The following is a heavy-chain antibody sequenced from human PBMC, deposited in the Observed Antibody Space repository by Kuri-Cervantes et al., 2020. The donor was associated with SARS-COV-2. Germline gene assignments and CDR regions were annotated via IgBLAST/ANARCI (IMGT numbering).Heavy chain of an antibody. CDR3: ARGGYSGYEYYFDY. Sequence: GESLKISCAASGFTFSDYYMSWIRQAPGKGLEWVSYISSSGSTIYYADSVKGRFTISRDNAKNSLYLQMNSLRAEDTAVYYCARGGYSGYEYYFDYWGQGTLVTVSS. V-gene: IGHV3-11*04. CDR1: GFTFSDYY. CDR2: ISSSGSTI. D-gene: IGHD5-12*01. J-gene: IGHJ4*02.